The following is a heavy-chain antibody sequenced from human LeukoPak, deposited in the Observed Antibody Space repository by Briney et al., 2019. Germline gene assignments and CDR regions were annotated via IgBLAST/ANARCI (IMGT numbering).Heavy chain of an antibody. J-gene: IGHJ4*02. CDR3: ARDPGRDPLGYCSGGSCLLFDY. Sequence: QPGGSLRLSCAASGFTFSNYAMHWVRQAPGKGLEYVSAISSNGGSTYYANSVKGRFTISRDNAKNSLYLQMNSLRAEDTAVYYCARDPGRDPLGYCSGGSCLLFDYWGQGTLVTVSS. CDR1: GFTFSNYA. CDR2: ISSNGGST. V-gene: IGHV3-64*01. D-gene: IGHD2-15*01.